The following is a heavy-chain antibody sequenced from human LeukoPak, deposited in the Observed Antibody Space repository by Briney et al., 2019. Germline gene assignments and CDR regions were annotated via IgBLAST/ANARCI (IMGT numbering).Heavy chain of an antibody. D-gene: IGHD3-16*01. CDR1: GFTVSNNY. Sequence: GGSLRLSCAASGFTVSNNYMSWIRQAPGKGLEWVSAISGSGGSTYYADSVKGRFTISRDNSRDTLYLQMNSLRAEDTAVYYCAKGYYDYVWGSYYFDYWGQGTLVTVSS. V-gene: IGHV3-23*01. CDR3: AKGYYDYVWGSYYFDY. CDR2: ISGSGGST. J-gene: IGHJ4*02.